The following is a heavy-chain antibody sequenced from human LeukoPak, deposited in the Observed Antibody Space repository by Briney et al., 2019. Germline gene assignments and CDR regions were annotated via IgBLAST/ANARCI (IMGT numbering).Heavy chain of an antibody. V-gene: IGHV4-39*01. CDR1: GGSITAGNHH. CDR2: VYYSGSI. Sequence: SETLSLTCTVSGGSITAGNHHWGWIRQPPGKGLEWIGSVYYSGSIFSDTSHRSRVTISGDTSKNQFSLSLSSVTAADTAVYYCARLNPGYVTAPHDSWGQGMLVTVSS. CDR3: ARLNPGYVTAPHDS. J-gene: IGHJ5*01. D-gene: IGHD3-16*01.